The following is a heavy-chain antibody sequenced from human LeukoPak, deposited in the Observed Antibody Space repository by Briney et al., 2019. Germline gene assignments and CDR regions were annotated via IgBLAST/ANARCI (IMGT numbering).Heavy chain of an antibody. CDR2: ISSRGDTI. CDR1: GFILNYFS. D-gene: IGHD2-2*01. V-gene: IGHV3-48*01. Sequence: GGSLRLSCEASGFILNYFSLNWVRLPPGKGLEWVSFISSRGDTIYDADSVKGRFTISRDTANNSVFLQMNSLRAEDTAVYYCARVPGFCSSSSCYGSVHMDVWGRGTTVTVS. J-gene: IGHJ6*03. CDR3: ARVPGFCSSSSCYGSVHMDV.